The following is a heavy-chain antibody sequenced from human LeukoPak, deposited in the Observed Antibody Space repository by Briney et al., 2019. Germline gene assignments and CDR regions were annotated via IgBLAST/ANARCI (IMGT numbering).Heavy chain of an antibody. CDR3: ARDPSPYCSSTSCYGGFDY. J-gene: IGHJ4*02. CDR2: IDDSGTT. V-gene: IGHV4-34*10. D-gene: IGHD2-2*01. CDR1: GGSSIGYS. Sequence: MSSETLSLTCAGYGGSSIGYSWSWVRQPPGKGLEWIGEIDDSGTTNYRPSLKSRVTMSVDTSKNQFSLKLSSVTAADTAVYYCARDPSPYCSSTSCYGGFDYWGQGTLVTVSS.